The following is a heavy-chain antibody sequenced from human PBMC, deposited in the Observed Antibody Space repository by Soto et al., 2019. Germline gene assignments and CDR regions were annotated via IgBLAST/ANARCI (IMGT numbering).Heavy chain of an antibody. Sequence: QVQLVQSGAEVKKPGSSVKVSCKASGGIFSTYAISWLRQAPGQGLEWMGGIIPLFGTPNYAQRFQGRVTITAAESTSTAYMELSRLRSEDTAAYYCARDRDDYGSGNYYNRIDFWGQGTLVTVSS. CDR1: GGIFSTYA. D-gene: IGHD3-10*01. V-gene: IGHV1-69*01. J-gene: IGHJ4*02. CDR3: ARDRDDYGSGNYYNRIDF. CDR2: IIPLFGTP.